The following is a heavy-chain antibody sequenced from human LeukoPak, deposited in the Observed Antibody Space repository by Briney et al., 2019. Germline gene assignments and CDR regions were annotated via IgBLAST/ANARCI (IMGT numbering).Heavy chain of an antibody. V-gene: IGHV3-49*04. D-gene: IGHD1-1*01. CDR3: ARGPIQLWLHNGMDV. J-gene: IGHJ6*02. CDR2: IRSIGYGETT. CDR1: GFTFGDHA. Sequence: PGGSLRLSCITSGFTFGDHAMTWVRQAPGKGLEWVGFIRSIGYGETTEYAPSVKGRFTISRDNSNSIPYLQMNSLNTEDTGIYYCARGPIQLWLHNGMDVWGPGTTVIVSS.